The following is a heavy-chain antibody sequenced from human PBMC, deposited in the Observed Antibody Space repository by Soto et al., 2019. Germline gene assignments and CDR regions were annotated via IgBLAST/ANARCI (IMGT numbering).Heavy chain of an antibody. CDR3: AKSLDRVELRFYYYGMDV. J-gene: IGHJ6*02. CDR1: GFTFSSYG. Sequence: GGSLRLSCAASGFTFSSYGMHWVRQAPGKGLEWVAVISYDGSNKYYADSVKGRFTISRDNSKNTLYLQMNSLRAEDTAVYYCAKSLDRVELRFYYYGMDVWGQGTTVTVSS. V-gene: IGHV3-30*18. D-gene: IGHD1-7*01. CDR2: ISYDGSNK.